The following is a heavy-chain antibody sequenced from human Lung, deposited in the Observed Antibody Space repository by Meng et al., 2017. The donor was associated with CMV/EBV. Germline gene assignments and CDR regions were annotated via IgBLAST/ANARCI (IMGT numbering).Heavy chain of an antibody. CDR3: ARDRGGSYDDDYYYYGMDV. J-gene: IGHJ6*02. D-gene: IGHD1-26*01. CDR1: GFTFSSYS. CDR2: ISSSSYI. Sequence: GESXKISCAASGFTFSSYSMNWVRQAPGKGLEWVSSISSSSYIYYADSVKDRFTISRDNAKNSLYLQLNSLRAEDTAVYYCARDRGGSYDDDYYYYGMDVWGQGXTVTVSS. V-gene: IGHV3-21*01.